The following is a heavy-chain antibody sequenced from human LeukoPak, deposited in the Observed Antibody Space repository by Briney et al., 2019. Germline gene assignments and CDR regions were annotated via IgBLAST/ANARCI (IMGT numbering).Heavy chain of an antibody. J-gene: IGHJ4*02. CDR1: GFTFSSYS. CDR3: ARAHVSIFGVISEYYFDY. V-gene: IGHV3-48*01. Sequence: PGGSLRLSCAASGFTFSSYSMNWVRQAPGKGLEWVSYISSSSSTIYYADSVKGRFTIFRDNAKNSLYLQMNSLRAEDTAVYYCARAHVSIFGVISEYYFDYWGQGTLVTVSS. CDR2: ISSSSSTI. D-gene: IGHD3-3*01.